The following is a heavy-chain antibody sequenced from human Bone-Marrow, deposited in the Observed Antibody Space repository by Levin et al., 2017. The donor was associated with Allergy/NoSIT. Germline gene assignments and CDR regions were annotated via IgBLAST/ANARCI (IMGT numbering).Heavy chain of an antibody. CDR1: GFTFSSYG. CDR2: ISSDGSNK. D-gene: IGHD6-13*01. J-gene: IGHJ4*02. V-gene: IGHV3-30*18. CDR3: AKDVRIEAAALDY. Sequence: AGGSLRLSCAASGFTFSSYGMHWVRQAPGKGLEWVAVISSDGSNKYYVDSVKGRFTISRDNSKNTLYLQMHSLRAEDTAVYYCAKDVRIEAAALDYWGQGTLVTVSS.